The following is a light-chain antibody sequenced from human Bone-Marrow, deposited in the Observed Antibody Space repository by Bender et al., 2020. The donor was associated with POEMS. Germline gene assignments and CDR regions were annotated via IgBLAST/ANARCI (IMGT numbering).Light chain of an antibody. CDR2: EDT. Sequence: QSALTQPASVSGSPGQSITISCSGTTSDVGSYNLVSWYQQHPGKAPKLMIYEDTKRPSGVSNRFSGSNSGNTASLTISGLQAEDEADYYCCSYASSDIGVFGGGTKLTVL. CDR1: TSDVGSYNL. CDR3: CSYASSDIGV. V-gene: IGLV2-23*01. J-gene: IGLJ3*02.